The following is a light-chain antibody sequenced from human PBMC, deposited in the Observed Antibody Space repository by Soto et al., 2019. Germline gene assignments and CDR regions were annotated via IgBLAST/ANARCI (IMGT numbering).Light chain of an antibody. J-gene: IGLJ2*01. V-gene: IGLV1-40*01. CDR2: GNS. Sequence: QSVLTQPPSVSGAPGQRVTISCTGSSSNIGAGYDVHWYQQLPGTAPKLLIYGNSNRPSGVPDRFSGSKSGTSASLAITGLQAEDEADYCCQSFDSSLSGPLFGGGTKVTVL. CDR1: SSNIGAGYD. CDR3: QSFDSSLSGPL.